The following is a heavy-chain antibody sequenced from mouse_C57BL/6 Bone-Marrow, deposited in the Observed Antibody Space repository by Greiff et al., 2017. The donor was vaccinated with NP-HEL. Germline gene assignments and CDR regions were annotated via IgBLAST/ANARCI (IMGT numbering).Heavy chain of an antibody. CDR1: GYTFTGYW. CDR2: ILPGSGST. V-gene: IGHV1-9*01. CDR3: ARTGGAFYWYFDV. Sequence: QVQLQQSGAELMKPGASVKLSCKATGYTFTGYWIEWVKQRPGHGLEWIGEILPGSGSTNYNEKLQGKATFTADTSTNTAYMQLRSLTTEDSAIYYCARTGGAFYWYFDVWGTGTTVTVSS. J-gene: IGHJ1*03. D-gene: IGHD4-1*01.